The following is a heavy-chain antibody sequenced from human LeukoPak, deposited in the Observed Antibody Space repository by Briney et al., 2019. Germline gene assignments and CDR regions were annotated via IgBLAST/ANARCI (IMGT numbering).Heavy chain of an antibody. J-gene: IGHJ5*02. CDR3: AKDIELFMS. CDR2: LSHGGTRT. V-gene: IGHV3-23*01. CDR1: GFTFRNFA. Sequence: GGSLRLSCAASGFTFRNFAMSWVRQAPGKGLEWVSGLSHGGTRTFYAASVKGRFTISRDDSDSTLFLQMDNLRVEDTATYYCAKDIELFMSWGQGTLVIVSS. D-gene: IGHD1-26*01.